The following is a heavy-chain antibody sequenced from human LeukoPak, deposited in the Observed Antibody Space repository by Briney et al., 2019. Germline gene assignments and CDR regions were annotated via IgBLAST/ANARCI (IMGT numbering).Heavy chain of an antibody. D-gene: IGHD1-26*01. Sequence: GGSLRLSCAASGFTFSSYAINWVRQAPGKGLEWVSGISGTGGSTHYADSVKGRFTISRDNSKNTLHLQMNSLRAEDTAVYYCSKEGSGSYYYMDVWGKGTTVIVSS. CDR2: ISGTGGST. J-gene: IGHJ6*03. CDR3: SKEGSGSYYYMDV. V-gene: IGHV3-23*01. CDR1: GFTFSSYA.